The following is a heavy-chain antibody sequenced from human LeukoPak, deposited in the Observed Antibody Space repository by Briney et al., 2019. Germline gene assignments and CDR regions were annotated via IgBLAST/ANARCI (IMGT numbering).Heavy chain of an antibody. Sequence: GGSLRLSCAASGFTFSSYAMSWVRQAPGKGLEWVSSISSSSSYIYYADSVKGRFTISRDNAKNSLYLQMNSLRAEDTAVYYCARGYADGDTAMVKVNDYWGQGTLVTVSS. CDR1: GFTFSSYA. CDR2: ISSSSSYI. D-gene: IGHD5-18*01. J-gene: IGHJ4*02. CDR3: ARGYADGDTAMVKVNDY. V-gene: IGHV3-21*01.